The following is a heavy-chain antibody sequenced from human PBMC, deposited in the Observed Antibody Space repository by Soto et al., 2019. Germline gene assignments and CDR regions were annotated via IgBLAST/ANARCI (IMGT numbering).Heavy chain of an antibody. Sequence: QVQLVESGGGVVQPGRSLRLSCAASGFTFSSYGMHWVRQAPGKGLEWVAVISYDGSNKYYADSVKGRFTISRDNSKNSLNTQKIRLKAEDTAEYDCEYCQGAHYSYCMDVWGQGTMVTVSS. CDR2: ISYDGSNK. V-gene: IGHV3-33*08. J-gene: IGHJ6*02. D-gene: IGHD1-26*01. CDR1: GFTFSSYG. CDR3: EYCQGAHYSYCMDV.